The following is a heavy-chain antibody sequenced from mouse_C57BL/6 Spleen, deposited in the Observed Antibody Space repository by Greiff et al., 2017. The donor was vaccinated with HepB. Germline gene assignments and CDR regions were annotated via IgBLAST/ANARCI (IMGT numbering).Heavy chain of an antibody. CDR3: ARKGVDYYGSSYDYYSMDY. D-gene: IGHD1-1*01. J-gene: IGHJ4*01. V-gene: IGHV1-61*01. CDR1: GYTFTSYW. Sequence: VQLQQSGAELVRPGSSVKLSCKASGYTFTSYWMDWVKQRPGQGLEWIGNIYPSDSETHYNQKFKDKATLTVDKSSSTAYMQLSSLKSEDAAVYYCARKGVDYYGSSYDYYSMDYWGQGTSVTVSS. CDR2: IYPSDSET.